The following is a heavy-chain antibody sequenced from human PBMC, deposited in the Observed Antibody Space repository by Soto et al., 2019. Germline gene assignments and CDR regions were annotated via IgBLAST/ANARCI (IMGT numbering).Heavy chain of an antibody. CDR2: IYHSGST. Sequence: QVQLQESGPGLVKPSGTLSLTCAVSGGSISSSNWWSWVRQPPGKGLEWIGEIYHSGSTNYNPSLKSRVTIPVAKSTNQFSLKLSSVTAADTAVYYCARDRYSSGWYNLGFDYWGQGTLVTVSS. CDR3: ARDRYSSGWYNLGFDY. V-gene: IGHV4-4*02. J-gene: IGHJ4*02. CDR1: GGSISSSNW. D-gene: IGHD6-19*01.